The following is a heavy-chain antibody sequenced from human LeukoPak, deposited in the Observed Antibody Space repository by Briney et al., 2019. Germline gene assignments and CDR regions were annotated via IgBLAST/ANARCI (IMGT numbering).Heavy chain of an antibody. CDR3: AKDTSYSSGTFDY. J-gene: IGHJ4*02. V-gene: IGHV3-53*05. CDR1: GFTVSSNY. CDR2: IYSGGST. Sequence: GGSLRLSCAASGFTVSSNYMSWVRQAPGKGLEWVSVIYSGGSTYYADSVKGRFTISRDNSKNTLYLQMNSLRAEDTAVYYCAKDTSYSSGTFDYWGQGTLVTVSS. D-gene: IGHD6-19*01.